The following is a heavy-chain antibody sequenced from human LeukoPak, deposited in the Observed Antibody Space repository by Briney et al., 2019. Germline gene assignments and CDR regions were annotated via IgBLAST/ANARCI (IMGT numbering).Heavy chain of an antibody. CDR2: IWPGDSDT. CDR3: ARRRSSGYYYDFDY. J-gene: IGHJ4*02. Sequence: TGESLKVSCKGSGYSFTNYWIGWVRQMSGKGLEWMGIIWPGDSDTRYSPSFQGQVTISADKSISTAYLQWSSLKASDTAMYYCARRRSSGYYYDFDYWGQGTLVTVSS. CDR1: GYSFTNYW. V-gene: IGHV5-51*01. D-gene: IGHD3-22*01.